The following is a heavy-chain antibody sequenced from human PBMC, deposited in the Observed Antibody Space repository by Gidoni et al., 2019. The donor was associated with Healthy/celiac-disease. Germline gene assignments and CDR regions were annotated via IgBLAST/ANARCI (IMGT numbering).Heavy chain of an antibody. J-gene: IGHJ4*02. D-gene: IGHD3-3*01. CDR1: GFTFDDYA. V-gene: IGHV3-9*01. CDR2: ISWNSVSI. Sequence: EVQLVESGGGLVQPGRSLRLSCAASGFTFDDYAMHWVRQAPGKGLEWVSGISWNSVSIGYADSVKGRFTISRDNAKNSLYLQMNSLRAEDTALYYCAKGPLRFLEWLFDYWGQGTLVTVSS. CDR3: AKGPLRFLEWLFDY.